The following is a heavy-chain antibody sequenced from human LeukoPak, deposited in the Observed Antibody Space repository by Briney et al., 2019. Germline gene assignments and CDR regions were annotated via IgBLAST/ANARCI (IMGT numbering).Heavy chain of an antibody. CDR3: ARHQVVGAPNPFDF. CDR2: IYYSGST. CDR1: GDSISSSNYY. Sequence: SETLSLTCTVSGDSISSSNYYWGRLRQPPGKVLEWIGSIYYSGSTYYNPSLKSRVAISVDTSKNQFSPKLSSVTAADTAVYYCARHQVVGAPNPFDFWGQGTPVTVSS. D-gene: IGHD2-2*01. J-gene: IGHJ4*02. V-gene: IGHV4-39*01.